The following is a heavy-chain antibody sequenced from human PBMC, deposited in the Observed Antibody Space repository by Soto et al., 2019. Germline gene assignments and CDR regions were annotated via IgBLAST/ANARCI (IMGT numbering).Heavy chain of an antibody. D-gene: IGHD3-3*01. V-gene: IGHV4-34*01. J-gene: IGHJ6*02. Sequence: SETLSLTCAVYGGSFSGYYWSWIRQPPGKGLEWIGEINHSGSTNYNPSLKSRVTISVDTSKNQFSLKLSSVTAADTAVYYCAGSYYDFWSGYSTYYYYYYGMDVWGQGTTVTVS. CDR1: GGSFSGYY. CDR3: AGSYYDFWSGYSTYYYYYYGMDV. CDR2: INHSGST.